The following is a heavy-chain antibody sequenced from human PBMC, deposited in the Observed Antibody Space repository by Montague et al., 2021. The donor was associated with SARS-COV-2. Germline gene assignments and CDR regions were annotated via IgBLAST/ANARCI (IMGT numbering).Heavy chain of an antibody. CDR3: ARDSEYSIDC. Sequence: CAISGDSVVELRVRSDEYTSELQSRGQLVCRPYYEYKWYNDYAVSMQSRVTINPDTSKNQFSLHVNSVTPEDTAVYYCARDSEYSIDCWGQGLLVTVSS. CDR2: PYYEYKWYN. D-gene: IGHD6-6*01. J-gene: IGHJ4*02. V-gene: IGHV6-1*01. CDR1: GDSVVELRVR.